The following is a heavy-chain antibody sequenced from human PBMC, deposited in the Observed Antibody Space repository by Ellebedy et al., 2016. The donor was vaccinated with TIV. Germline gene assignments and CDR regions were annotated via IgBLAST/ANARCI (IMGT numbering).Heavy chain of an antibody. Sequence: ASVKVSCXASGYTFTGYYMHWVRQAPGQGLEWMGWINPNSGGTNYAQKFQGRVTMTRDTSISTAYMELSRLRSDDTAVYYCARVVLRWGSVVPAAKVYYYYYMDVWGKGTTVTVSS. CDR2: INPNSGGT. J-gene: IGHJ6*03. CDR3: ARVVLRWGSVVPAAKVYYYYYMDV. CDR1: GYTFTGYY. D-gene: IGHD2-2*01. V-gene: IGHV1-2*02.